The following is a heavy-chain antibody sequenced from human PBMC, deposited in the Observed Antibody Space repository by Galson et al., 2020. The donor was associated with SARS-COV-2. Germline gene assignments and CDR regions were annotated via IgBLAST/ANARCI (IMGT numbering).Heavy chain of an antibody. CDR1: GFSLSTTGVG. CDR3: ARSYCYDSSCYYYNTDWFDP. V-gene: IGHV2-5*01. D-gene: IGHD3-22*01. CDR2: IYWNDDK. J-gene: IGHJ5*02. Sequence: SGPTLVKPTQTLTLTCTYSGFSLSTTGVGVRWIRQPTGNALEWLALIYWNDDKHYSPSLKSRLTITKDTSNNQVVLTMTNMDPVDTATYYCARSYCYDSSCYYYNTDWFDPWGQRTLVTVSS.